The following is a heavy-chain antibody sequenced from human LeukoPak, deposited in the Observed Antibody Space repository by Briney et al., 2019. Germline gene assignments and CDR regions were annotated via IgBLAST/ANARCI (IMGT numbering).Heavy chain of an antibody. CDR3: AREGGYYLRSIDY. D-gene: IGHD1-26*01. J-gene: IGHJ4*02. CDR2: ISSTATTM. Sequence: GGSLRLSCAASGFTFSSYAMHWVRQAPGRGLEWVSYISSTATTMHYADSVMGRFTISRDNAKKSLYLQMNSLRAEDTAVYYCAREGGYYLRSIDYWGQGTLVTVSS. CDR1: GFTFSSYA. V-gene: IGHV3-48*03.